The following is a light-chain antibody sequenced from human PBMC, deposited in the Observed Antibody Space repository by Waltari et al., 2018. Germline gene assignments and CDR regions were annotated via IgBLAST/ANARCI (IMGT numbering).Light chain of an antibody. J-gene: IGKJ1*01. CDR3: QQYLSPPRT. V-gene: IGKV4-1*01. Sequence: DIVMTQSPDSLAVSLGERATINCKSTQSVLYTFNNKNYLAWFQQKPGQPPKLLIYWAFTRESGVPDRFSGSGSGTDFTLTISSLQAEDAAVYYCQQYLSPPRTFGQGTKVEIK. CDR1: QSVLYTFNNKNY. CDR2: WAF.